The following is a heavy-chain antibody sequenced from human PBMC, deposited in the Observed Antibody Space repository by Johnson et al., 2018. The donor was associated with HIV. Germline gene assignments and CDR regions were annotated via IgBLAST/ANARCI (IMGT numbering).Heavy chain of an antibody. CDR2: IGTAGDT. J-gene: IGHJ3*02. CDR3: TTLATFWPFDI. D-gene: IGHD1-14*01. CDR1: GFTVSSNY. V-gene: IGHV3-13*01. Sequence: VQLMESRGGLVQPGGSLRLSCAASGFTVSSNYMSWVRQPTGKGLEWVSVIGTAGDTYYPGSVKGRFTISRDDSKNTLYLQMNSLKTEDTAVYYCTTLATFWPFDIWGQGTMVTVSS.